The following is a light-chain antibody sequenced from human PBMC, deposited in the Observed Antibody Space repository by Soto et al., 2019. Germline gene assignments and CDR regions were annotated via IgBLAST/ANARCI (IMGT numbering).Light chain of an antibody. J-gene: IGKJ2*01. CDR2: GAS. V-gene: IGKV3-15*01. CDR1: QSVRRN. Sequence: EIVMTQSPATLSVSPGERATLSCRASQSVRRNLAWYQQTPGQAPRLLIYGASARATGIPARFSGSGSGTDFTLTICSLQSEDFAVYYCQQYDNWSYTFGQGTKLDIK. CDR3: QQYDNWSYT.